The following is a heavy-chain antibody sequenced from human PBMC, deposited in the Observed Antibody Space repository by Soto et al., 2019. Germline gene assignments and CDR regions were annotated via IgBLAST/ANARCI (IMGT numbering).Heavy chain of an antibody. CDR2: IVNDGSEK. CDR1: GFTFSKYG. Sequence: ESGGGVVQPERSLRLSCAASGFTFSKYGFHWVRQAPGKGLEWVAVIVNDGSEKYHADSVEGRFTISRDNSKDTLFLQMNSLRAEDTAVYYCARDDAFQNENGFDIWGQGTMVTVSS. J-gene: IGHJ3*02. V-gene: IGHV3-33*01. CDR3: ARDDAFQNENGFDI. D-gene: IGHD1-1*01.